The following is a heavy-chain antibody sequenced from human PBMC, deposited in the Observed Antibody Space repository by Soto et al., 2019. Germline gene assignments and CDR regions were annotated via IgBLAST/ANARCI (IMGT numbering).Heavy chain of an antibody. J-gene: IGHJ1*01. V-gene: IGHV4-39*01. CDR1: GDSISTRSNY. CDR3: AREGPPIRAHNPPEYFQH. Sequence: QLQLQESGPGLVKPSETLSLTCTVSGDSISTRSNYWAWIRQPPGKGLEWIGSIYYTGGTYYNPSLKSRVTLFLDTSKNQFSLNLNSVTAADTAVYYSAREGPPIRAHNPPEYFQHWGQGTPVTVSS. CDR2: IYYTGGT.